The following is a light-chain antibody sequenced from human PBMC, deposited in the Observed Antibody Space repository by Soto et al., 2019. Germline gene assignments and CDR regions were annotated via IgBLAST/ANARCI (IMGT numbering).Light chain of an antibody. CDR3: QQYVTSPVT. J-gene: IGKJ2*01. CDR2: GAS. Sequence: EIVLTQSPGTLSLSPGERATLSCRASQSVSNYLAWYQQKPGQAPRILIYGASDRATGIPDTFSGSGSGTDFTLTITRLEPEDFARYYCQQYVTSPVTLGQGTKREIK. CDR1: QSVSNY. V-gene: IGKV3-20*01.